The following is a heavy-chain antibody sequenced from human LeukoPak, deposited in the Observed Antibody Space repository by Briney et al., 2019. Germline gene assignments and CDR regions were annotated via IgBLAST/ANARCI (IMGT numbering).Heavy chain of an antibody. CDR1: GYTLTELS. CDR3: ATVKFLDTAMSNWFDP. CDR2: FDPEDGET. V-gene: IGHV1-24*01. J-gene: IGHJ5*02. Sequence: ASVEVSCKVSGYTLTELSMHWVRQAPGKGLEWMGGFDPEDGETIYAQKFQGRVTMTEDTSTDTAYMELSSLRSEDTAVYYCATVKFLDTAMSNWFDPWGQGTLVTVSS. D-gene: IGHD5-18*01.